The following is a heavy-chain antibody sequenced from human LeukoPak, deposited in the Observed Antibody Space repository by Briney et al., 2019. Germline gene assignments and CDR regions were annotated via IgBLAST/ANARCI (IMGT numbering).Heavy chain of an antibody. CDR3: ARDTYYDSSGYSLDY. CDR1: GYTFTGYY. Sequence: ASVKVSCRASGYTFTGYYMHWVRQAPGQGLEWMGWIIPNSGGTNYAQKFQGRVTMTRDTSISTAYMELSRLRSDDTAVYYCARDTYYDSSGYSLDYWGQGTLVTVSS. D-gene: IGHD3-22*01. J-gene: IGHJ4*02. CDR2: IIPNSGGT. V-gene: IGHV1-2*02.